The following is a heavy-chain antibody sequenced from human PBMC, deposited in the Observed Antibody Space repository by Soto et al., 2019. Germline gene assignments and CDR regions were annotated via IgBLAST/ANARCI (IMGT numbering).Heavy chain of an antibody. CDR2: TYYRSKWYN. J-gene: IGHJ6*03. V-gene: IGHV6-1*01. CDR1: GDSVSSNSAA. D-gene: IGHD3-10*01. CDR3: ARAFYYYGSGSYQYYYYMDV. Sequence: SQTLSLTCAISGDSVSSNSAAWDWIRQSPSRGLEWLGRTYYRSKWYNDYAVSVKSRITINPDTSKNQFSLQLNSVTPEDTAVYYCARAFYYYGSGSYQYYYYMDVWGKGTTVTVSS.